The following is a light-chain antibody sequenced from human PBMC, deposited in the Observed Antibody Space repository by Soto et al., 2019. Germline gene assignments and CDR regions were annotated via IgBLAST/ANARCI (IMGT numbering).Light chain of an antibody. V-gene: IGLV1-44*01. CDR1: SSNIGGNI. CDR3: AAWDDSLNGVV. J-gene: IGLJ2*01. CDR2: GSN. Sequence: QSVLTQPPSASGTPGQRVTISCSGSSSNIGGNIVNWYQQLPGTAPKLLIYGSNRRPSGVPDRFSGSKSGTSASLAISGLQSEDEADYYCAAWDDSLNGVVFGGGTKLTVL.